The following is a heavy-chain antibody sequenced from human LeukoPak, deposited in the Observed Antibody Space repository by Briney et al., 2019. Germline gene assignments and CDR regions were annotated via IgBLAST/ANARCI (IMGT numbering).Heavy chain of an antibody. V-gene: IGHV3-30-3*01. CDR2: ISYDGSNK. CDR1: GFTFSSYA. J-gene: IGHJ5*02. CDR3: AKDVGYSYGALFVWFDP. D-gene: IGHD5-18*01. Sequence: PGRSLRLSCAASGFTFSSYAMHWVRQAPGKGLEWVAVISYDGSNKYYADSVKGRFTISRDNSKNTLYLQMNSLRAEDTAVYYCAKDVGYSYGALFVWFDPWGQGTLVTVSS.